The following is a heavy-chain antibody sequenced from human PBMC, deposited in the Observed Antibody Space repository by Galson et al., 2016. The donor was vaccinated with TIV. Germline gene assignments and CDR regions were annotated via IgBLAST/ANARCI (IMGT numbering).Heavy chain of an antibody. D-gene: IGHD5-12*01. CDR1: GFSFHDYG. Sequence: SLRLSCAASGFSFHDYGMHWVRQAPGKGLEWVSGISSNSIYLGYGNSVKGRFTISRDNAKSSLFLQMNSLRPEDKALYYCVKARGYGHGSPQDYYYGMDAWGQGTSVTVSS. V-gene: IGHV3-9*01. CDR3: VKARGYGHGSPQDYYYGMDA. CDR2: ISSNSIYL. J-gene: IGHJ6*02.